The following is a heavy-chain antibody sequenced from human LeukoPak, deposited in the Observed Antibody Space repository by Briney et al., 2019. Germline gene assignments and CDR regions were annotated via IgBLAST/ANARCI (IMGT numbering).Heavy chain of an antibody. J-gene: IGHJ6*04. CDR3: AREGGYDYGEDYYYGMDV. CDR2: IIPIFGTA. CDR1: GGTFSSYA. Sequence: SVKVSCKASGGTFSSYAISWVRQAPGQGLEWMGGIIPIFGTANYAQKFQGRVTITADKSTSTAYMELSSLRSEDTAVYYCAREGGYDYGEDYYYGMDVWGKGTTVTVSS. V-gene: IGHV1-69*06. D-gene: IGHD4-17*01.